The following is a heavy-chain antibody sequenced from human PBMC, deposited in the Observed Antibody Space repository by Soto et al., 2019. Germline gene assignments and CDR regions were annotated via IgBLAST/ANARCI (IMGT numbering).Heavy chain of an antibody. CDR3: ARDADSSGLHY. CDR1: GFTVSGMF. Sequence: PGGSLRLSCAASGFTVSGMFMNWVRQAPGKGLEWVSVIYPAGPTYYADSVKGRLTISRDNSKNTLFLQLNNLRAEDTAVYYCARDADSSGLHYWGQGILVTVSS. CDR2: IYPAGPT. J-gene: IGHJ4*02. D-gene: IGHD6-19*01. V-gene: IGHV3-53*01.